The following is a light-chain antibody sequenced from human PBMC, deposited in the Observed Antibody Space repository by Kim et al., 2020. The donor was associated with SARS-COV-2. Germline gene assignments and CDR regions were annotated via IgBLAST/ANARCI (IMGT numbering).Light chain of an antibody. CDR3: QQYNNWPPPYT. V-gene: IGKV3-15*01. CDR1: QSVSSN. J-gene: IGKJ2*01. CDR2: GAS. Sequence: SPGERAPLSCRASQSVSSNLAWYQQKPGPAPRLLIYGASTRATGIPARFSGSGSGTEFTPTISSLQSEDFAVYYCQQYNNWPPPYTFGQGTKLEI.